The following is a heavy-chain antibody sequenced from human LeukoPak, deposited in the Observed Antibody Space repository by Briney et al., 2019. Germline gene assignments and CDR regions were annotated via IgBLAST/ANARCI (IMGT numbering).Heavy chain of an antibody. V-gene: IGHV1-18*01. CDR2: ISAYNGNT. Sequence: APVKVSCKASGYTFTSYGISWVRQAPGQGLEWMGWISAYNGNTNYAQKLQGRVTMTTDTSTSTAYMELRSLRSDDTAVYYCARSERGWSFNWFDPWGQGTLVTVSS. CDR3: ARSERGWSFNWFDP. D-gene: IGHD6-19*01. CDR1: GYTFTSYG. J-gene: IGHJ5*02.